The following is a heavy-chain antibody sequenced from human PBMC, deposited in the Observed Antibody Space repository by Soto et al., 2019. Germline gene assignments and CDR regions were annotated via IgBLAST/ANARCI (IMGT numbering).Heavy chain of an antibody. V-gene: IGHV4-34*01. D-gene: IGHD3-16*01. J-gene: IGHJ6*03. Sequence: QVQLQQWGAGLLKPSETLSLTCAVSGGSLSTYFWTWIRQPPGKGLEWVGEINHSGSTNYNPSLKSRVTISLDTSKNEISLKLRFVTAADTSVYYCARMRRVGGLRELSNFYYYYIDVWGRGTTVTVSS. CDR1: GGSLSTYF. CDR3: ARMRRVGGLRELSNFYYYYIDV. CDR2: INHSGST.